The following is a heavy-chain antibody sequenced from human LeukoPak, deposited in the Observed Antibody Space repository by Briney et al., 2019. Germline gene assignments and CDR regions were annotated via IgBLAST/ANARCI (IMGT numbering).Heavy chain of an antibody. J-gene: IGHJ4*02. CDR2: ISSSSYI. CDR3: ARAMYSSSWYRHFDY. D-gene: IGHD6-13*01. CDR1: GFTFSSYS. V-gene: IGHV3-21*01. Sequence: GGSLRLSCAASGFTFSSYSMNWVRQAPGKGLEWVSSISSSSYIYYADSVKGRFTISRDNAKNSLYLQMNSLRAEDTAVYYCARAMYSSSWYRHFDYWGQGTLVTVSS.